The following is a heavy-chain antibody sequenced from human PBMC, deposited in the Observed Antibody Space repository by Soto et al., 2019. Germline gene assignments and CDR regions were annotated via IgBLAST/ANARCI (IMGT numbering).Heavy chain of an antibody. V-gene: IGHV3-21*06. CDR3: SGCSGGACHKNYGMDV. CDR1: GFTFSSCT. CDR2: ISPSSGHI. D-gene: IGHD2-15*01. Sequence: EVHLVESRGGLVKPGGSLRLSCAVSGFTFSSCTMNWVRQAPGKGLEWVSSISPSSGHIYYADSVKGRFTISRDNGKNSMFLQRNSLRGEDTAVYYCSGCSGGACHKNYGMDVWGQGTTVTVSS. J-gene: IGHJ6*02.